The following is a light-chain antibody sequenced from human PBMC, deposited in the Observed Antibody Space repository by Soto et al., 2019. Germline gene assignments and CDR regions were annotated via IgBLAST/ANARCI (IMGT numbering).Light chain of an antibody. J-gene: IGKJ2*01. CDR1: QDINIY. CDR2: DAS. Sequence: DIQMTQSPSSLFASVGDRVTITCQATQDINIYLNWYQQKPGKAPNLLIYDASNLEIGVPSRFSGSGSGTHFTFTISSLQTEDFSTYYCQQSDSTPYTFGQGTKVDIK. CDR3: QQSDSTPYT. V-gene: IGKV1-33*01.